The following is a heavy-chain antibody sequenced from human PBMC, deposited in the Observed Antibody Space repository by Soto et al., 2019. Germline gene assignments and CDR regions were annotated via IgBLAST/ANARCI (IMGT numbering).Heavy chain of an antibody. J-gene: IGHJ4*02. CDR1: GGTFSSYT. D-gene: IGHD3-22*01. CDR3: ARDIGTNYYDSSGYSDY. Sequence: QVQLVQSGAEVKKPGSSVKVSCKASGGTFSSYTISWVRQAPGQGLEWMGRIIPILGIANYAQKFQGRVTIAADKSTSIGYMELSSLRSEDTAVYYCARDIGTNYYDSSGYSDYWGQGTLVTVSS. V-gene: IGHV1-69*08. CDR2: IIPILGIA.